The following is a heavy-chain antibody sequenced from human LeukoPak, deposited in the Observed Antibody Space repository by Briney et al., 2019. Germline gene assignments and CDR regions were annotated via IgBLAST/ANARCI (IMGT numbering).Heavy chain of an antibody. CDR3: ARSTLIGRGVVLTNWFDL. Sequence: SETLSLTCTVSGGSISSYYWSWIRQPPGKGLEWIGYIYYSGSTNYNPSLKSRVTISVDTSKNHFYLKLGSVTAADTAVYYCARSTLIGRGVVLTNWFDLWGQGTLVTVSS. D-gene: IGHD3-10*01. CDR1: GGSISSYY. J-gene: IGHJ5*02. CDR2: IYYSGST. V-gene: IGHV4-59*01.